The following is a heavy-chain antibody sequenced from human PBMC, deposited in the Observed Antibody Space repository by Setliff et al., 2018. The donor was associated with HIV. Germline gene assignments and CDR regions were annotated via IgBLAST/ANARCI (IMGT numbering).Heavy chain of an antibody. D-gene: IGHD5-18*01. CDR3: AREGYTYGHSDY. J-gene: IGHJ4*02. CDR2: INPSASGT. V-gene: IGHV1-46*01. Sequence: ASVKVSCKASGYPFTSYYMHWVRQAPGQGLEWMGIINPSASGTTYAQKFQGRVTMTRDTSTSTVYMELSSLRSEDTAVYYCAREGYTYGHSDYWGQGTLVTVSS. CDR1: GYPFTSYY.